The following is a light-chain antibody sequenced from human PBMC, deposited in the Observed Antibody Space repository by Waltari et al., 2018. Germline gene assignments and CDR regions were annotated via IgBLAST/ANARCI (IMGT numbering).Light chain of an antibody. CDR3: SSYTSSSTRV. V-gene: IGLV2-14*01. CDR1: SSDVGGYNY. CDR2: EVS. J-gene: IGLJ1*01. Sequence: QSALTQPASVSGSPGQSIPISCPVTSSDVGGYNYVSWYQQHPGKAPKLMIYEVSNRPSGVSNRFSGSKSGNTASLTISGLQAEDEADYYCSSYTSSSTRVFGTGTKVTVL.